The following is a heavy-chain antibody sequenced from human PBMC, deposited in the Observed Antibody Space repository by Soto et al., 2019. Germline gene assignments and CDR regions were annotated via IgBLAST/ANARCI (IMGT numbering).Heavy chain of an antibody. D-gene: IGHD3-16*01. J-gene: IGHJ4*02. V-gene: IGHV4-61*01. Sequence: SETLSLTCTVSGGSVSSGSYYWSWIRQPPGKGLEWIGYIYYSGSTNYNPSLKSRVTISVDTSKNQFSLKLSSVTAADTAVYYCASGLDFDYWGRGTLVTVSS. CDR2: IYYSGST. CDR3: ASGLDFDY. CDR1: GGSVSSGSYY.